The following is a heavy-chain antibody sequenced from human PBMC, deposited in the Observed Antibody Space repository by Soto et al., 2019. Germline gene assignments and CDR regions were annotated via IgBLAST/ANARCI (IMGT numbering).Heavy chain of an antibody. D-gene: IGHD6-19*01. CDR3: ARDLAVGLVDY. Sequence: QVQLEQSGAEVKKPGASVKVSCKASGYTFTSYGISWVRQAPGQGLEWMGWISAYNGNTNHAQKLQGRVTMTTDTSTSTADMELRSLRSYDTAVYYCARDLAVGLVDYWGQGTLVTVSS. CDR2: ISAYNGNT. J-gene: IGHJ4*02. CDR1: GYTFTSYG. V-gene: IGHV1-18*01.